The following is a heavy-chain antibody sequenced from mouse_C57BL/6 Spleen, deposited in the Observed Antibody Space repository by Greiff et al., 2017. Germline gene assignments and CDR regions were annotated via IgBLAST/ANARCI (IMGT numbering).Heavy chain of an antibody. CDR1: GYSITSGYY. Sequence: EVKLQESGPGLVKPSQSLSLTCSVTGYSITSGYYWNWIRQFPGNKLEWMGYISYDGSNNYNPSLKNRISITRDTSKNQFFLKLNSVTTEDTATYYCAREGNYYGSRGYFDYWGQGTTLTVSS. D-gene: IGHD1-1*01. CDR2: ISYDGSN. J-gene: IGHJ2*01. CDR3: AREGNYYGSRGYFDY. V-gene: IGHV3-6*01.